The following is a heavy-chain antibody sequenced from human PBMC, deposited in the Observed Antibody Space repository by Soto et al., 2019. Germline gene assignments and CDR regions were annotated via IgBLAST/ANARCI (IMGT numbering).Heavy chain of an antibody. D-gene: IGHD3-22*01. CDR3: ARINFSDSGGEGSSSTP. J-gene: IGHJ5*02. CDR1: GYTFSDYY. Sequence: QAHLVQSGGEVKKPGASVKVSCKASGYTFSDYYMHWVRQAPGQGLEWMGYINPDGGDTTYAQKFQGRVTMTRDTSISTAYMELTRLTSDDTAMYYAARINFSDSGGEGSSSTPWGQGTLVTVSS. V-gene: IGHV1-2*02. CDR2: INPDGGDT.